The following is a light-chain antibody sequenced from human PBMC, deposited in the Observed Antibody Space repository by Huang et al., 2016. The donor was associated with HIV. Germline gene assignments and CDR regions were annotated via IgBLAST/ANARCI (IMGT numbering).Light chain of an antibody. J-gene: IGKJ3*01. CDR1: QDISNY. Sequence: DIQMTQSPSSLSASVGDRVTITCQASQDISNYLNWYQQKPGKAPKLLIYDASNLETRVSSRFSGSGSGTDFTFTISSLQPEDIATYYCQQYDNLPRFTFGPGTKVDIK. CDR3: QQYDNLPRFT. V-gene: IGKV1-33*01. CDR2: DAS.